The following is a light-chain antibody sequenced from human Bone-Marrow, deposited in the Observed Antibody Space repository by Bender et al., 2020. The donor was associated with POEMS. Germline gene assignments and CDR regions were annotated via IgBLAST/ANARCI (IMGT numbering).Light chain of an antibody. CDR2: QDT. Sequence: SYEVTQPPSVSVSPGQTASITCSRDDLGDKYVPWFQQKPGQSPVLVIYQDTKRPSGIPERFSGSNSENTATLTISGTQAMDEADYYTEAWDTYSVIFGGGTKLTVL. V-gene: IGLV3-1*01. CDR3: EAWDTYSVI. J-gene: IGLJ2*01. CDR1: DLGDKY.